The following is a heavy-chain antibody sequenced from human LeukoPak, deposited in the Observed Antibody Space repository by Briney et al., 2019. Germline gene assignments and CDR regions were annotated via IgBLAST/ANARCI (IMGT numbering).Heavy chain of an antibody. D-gene: IGHD2-15*01. V-gene: IGHV3-74*01. Sequence: GGSLRLSCAASGFTFSSYWMHWVRQAPGKGLVWVSRINSDGRSTSYADSVKGRFTISRDNAKNTLYLQMNSLRAEDTAVYYCARVSYPYCSGGSCPGGFDYWGQGTLVTVSS. CDR1: GFTFSSYW. J-gene: IGHJ4*02. CDR3: ARVSYPYCSGGSCPGGFDY. CDR2: INSDGRST.